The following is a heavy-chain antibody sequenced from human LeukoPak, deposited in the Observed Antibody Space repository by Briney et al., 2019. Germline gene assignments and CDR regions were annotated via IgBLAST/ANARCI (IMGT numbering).Heavy chain of an antibody. J-gene: IGHJ6*03. V-gene: IGHV4-39*01. CDR3: ARGYRVPAATTHPHKLLYYYYMDV. D-gene: IGHD2-2*01. CDR1: GGSISSSSYY. Sequence: SETLSLTCTVSGGSISSSSYYWGWIRQPPGKGLEWIGSIYYSGSTYYNPSLKSRVTISVDTSKNQFSLKLSSVTAADTAVYYCARGYRVPAATTHPHKLLYYYYMDVWGKGTTVTVSS. CDR2: IYYSGST.